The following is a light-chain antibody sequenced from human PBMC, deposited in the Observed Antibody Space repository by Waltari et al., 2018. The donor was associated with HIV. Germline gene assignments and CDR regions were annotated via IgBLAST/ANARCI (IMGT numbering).Light chain of an antibody. CDR3: QQDNSWPRT. CDR1: QSVSNS. J-gene: IGKJ1*01. CDR2: GAS. Sequence: EIVMTQSPATLSVSPGGRATLSCRASQSVSNSLVWYQQRPGQAPRLLIYGASTRATGIPGRFSGSGSGTEFTLTINSLQSEDFAVYYCQQDNSWPRTFGQGTKVEVK. V-gene: IGKV3-15*01.